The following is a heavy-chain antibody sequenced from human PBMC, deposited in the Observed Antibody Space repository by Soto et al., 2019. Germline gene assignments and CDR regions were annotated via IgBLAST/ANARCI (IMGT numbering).Heavy chain of an antibody. CDR3: AKCGRDAVAGYTLDY. Sequence: KTSETLSLTCTVSGGSISSNYWTWIRQPPGKGLEWIGYAYNSGSTNYNPSLKSRVTISEDTSKSQFSLKVNSMTAADPAVSYCAKCGRDAVAGYTLDYWGQGILVTVSS. D-gene: IGHD6-13*01. J-gene: IGHJ4*02. CDR2: AYNSGST. V-gene: IGHV4-59*01. CDR1: GGSISSNY.